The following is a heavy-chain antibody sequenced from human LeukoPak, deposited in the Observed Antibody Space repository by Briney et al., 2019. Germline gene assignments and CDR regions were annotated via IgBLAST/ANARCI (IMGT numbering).Heavy chain of an antibody. J-gene: IGHJ3*02. CDR3: ARERTTYCSGGSCQIDAFDI. CDR2: IYYSGST. CDR1: GGSISSYY. Sequence: SETLSLTCTVSGGSISSYYWSWIRQPPGKGLEWIGYIYYSGSTYYNPSLKSRVTISVDTSKNQFSLKLSSVTAADTAVYYCARERTTYCSGGSCQIDAFDIWGQGTMVTVSS. V-gene: IGHV4-59*12. D-gene: IGHD2-15*01.